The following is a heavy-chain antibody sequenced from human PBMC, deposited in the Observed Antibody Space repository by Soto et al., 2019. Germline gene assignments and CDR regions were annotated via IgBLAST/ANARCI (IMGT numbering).Heavy chain of an antibody. D-gene: IGHD6-19*01. CDR1: GYTFTSYG. J-gene: IGHJ3*02. CDR3: ARDTDSSGLYEGSYTAFDI. CDR2: ISAYNGNT. V-gene: IGHV1-18*01. Sequence: GASVKVSCKASGYTFTSYGISWVRQAPGQGLEWMGRISAYNGNTNYAQKLQGRVTMTTDTSTSTAYMELRSLRSDDTAVYYCARDTDSSGLYEGSYTAFDILGQGKMVTVSS.